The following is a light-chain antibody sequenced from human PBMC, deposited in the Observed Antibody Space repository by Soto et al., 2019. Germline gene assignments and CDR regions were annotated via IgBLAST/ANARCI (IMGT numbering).Light chain of an antibody. J-gene: IGKJ1*01. CDR2: KAS. Sequence: DIQMTQSPSTLSASVGDRVTITCRACQSISSWLAWYQQKPGKAPKLLIYKASSLESGVPSRFSGSGSGTNFTFTISSLQPDDFATYYCQQYNSYAWTFGQGTKGDIK. CDR1: QSISSW. CDR3: QQYNSYAWT. V-gene: IGKV1-5*03.